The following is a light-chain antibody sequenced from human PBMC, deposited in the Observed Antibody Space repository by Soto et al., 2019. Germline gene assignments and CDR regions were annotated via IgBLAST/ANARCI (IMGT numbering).Light chain of an antibody. CDR1: SSDVGGYNY. CDR2: EVN. J-gene: IGLJ1*01. V-gene: IGLV2-14*01. CDR3: SSYTNSNTFYV. Sequence: LTQPASVSGPPGQSITISCTGTSSDVGGYNYVSWYQQHPGKAPKLMIYEVNNRPSGVSNRFSGSKSGNTASLTISGLQAEDEADYYCSSYTNSNTFYVFGTGTKVTVL.